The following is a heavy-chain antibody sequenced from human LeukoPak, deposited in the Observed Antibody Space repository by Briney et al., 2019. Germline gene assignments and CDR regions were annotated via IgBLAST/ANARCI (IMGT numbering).Heavy chain of an antibody. J-gene: IGHJ4*02. CDR1: GFPFSSYS. Sequence: GGSLRHSCAASGFPFSSYSMNWVRQAPGKELEWVSSISSSSSYIYYADSVKGRFTISRDNAKNSLYLQMNSLRAEDTAVYYCATLSTLYYDSSGYKSCPDYWGQGTLVTVSS. V-gene: IGHV3-21*01. CDR2: ISSSSSYI. D-gene: IGHD3-22*01. CDR3: ATLSTLYYDSSGYKSCPDY.